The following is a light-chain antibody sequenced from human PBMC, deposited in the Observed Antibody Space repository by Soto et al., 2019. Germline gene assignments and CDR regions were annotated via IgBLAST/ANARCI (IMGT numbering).Light chain of an antibody. J-gene: IGKJ4*01. CDR1: QNIGSY. CDR3: QQSYRSPEGPLT. Sequence: DVQMTQSPFSLSASVGDRVTITCRASQNIGSYLNWYQQKPGKAPQLLIYGASSLHSGVPSMFSGRGSRTDFTLTISSLQPEDFATSYCQQSYRSPEGPLTFGGGTKVEIK. V-gene: IGKV1-39*01. CDR2: GAS.